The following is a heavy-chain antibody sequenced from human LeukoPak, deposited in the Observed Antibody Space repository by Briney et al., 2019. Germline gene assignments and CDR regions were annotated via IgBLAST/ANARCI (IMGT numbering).Heavy chain of an antibody. Sequence: GGSLRLSCAASGFTFSSYAMSWVRQAPGKGLEWVSAISGSGGSTYYADSVKGRLTISRDNSKNTLYLQMNSLRAEDTAVYYCARRGSPITTIVVVTRLYYFDYWGQGTLVTVSS. CDR3: ARRGSPITTIVVVTRLYYFDY. V-gene: IGHV3-23*01. CDR2: ISGSGGST. D-gene: IGHD3-22*01. J-gene: IGHJ4*02. CDR1: GFTFSSYA.